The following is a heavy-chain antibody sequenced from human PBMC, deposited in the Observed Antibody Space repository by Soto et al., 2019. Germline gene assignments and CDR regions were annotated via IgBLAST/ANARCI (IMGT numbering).Heavy chain of an antibody. D-gene: IGHD3-22*01. CDR1: GYSVSSNSAA. Sequence: SQTLSLTCAISGYSVSSNSAAWNWIRQSPSRGLEWLGRTYYRSKWYNDYAVSVKSRITINPDTSKNQFSLQLNSVTPEDTAVYYCAREVTMIVVVIRGAFDIWGQGTMVTVSS. J-gene: IGHJ3*02. CDR2: TYYRSKWYN. V-gene: IGHV6-1*01. CDR3: AREVTMIVVVIRGAFDI.